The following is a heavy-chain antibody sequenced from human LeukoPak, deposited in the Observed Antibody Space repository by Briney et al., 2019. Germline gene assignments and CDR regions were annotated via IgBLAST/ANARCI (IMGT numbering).Heavy chain of an antibody. V-gene: IGHV4-59*01. CDR3: AKLSGSSWTFDY. Sequence: PTQTLSLTCTVSGGSISSSYWSWIRQPPGKGLEWIGYISYSGSTNYNPSLKSRVTISVDTSKNQFSLKLSSVTAADTAVYYCAKLSGSSWTFDYWGQGTLVTVSS. J-gene: IGHJ4*02. D-gene: IGHD6-13*01. CDR2: ISYSGST. CDR1: GGSISSSY.